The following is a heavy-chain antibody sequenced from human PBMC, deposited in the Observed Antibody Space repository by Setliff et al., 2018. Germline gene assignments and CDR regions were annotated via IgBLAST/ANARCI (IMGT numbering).Heavy chain of an antibody. J-gene: IGHJ6*03. D-gene: IGHD6-6*01. CDR1: GFTFSSYW. Sequence: GGSLRLSCAASGFTFSSYWMSWVRQAPGKGLEWVANIKQDGSEKYYVDPVKGRFTISRDNAKNSLYLQMNSLRAEDTAVYYCARGAWQLVYYYYYYYMDVWGKGTTVTVSS. CDR3: ARGAWQLVYYYYYYYMDV. CDR2: IKQDGSEK. V-gene: IGHV3-7*01.